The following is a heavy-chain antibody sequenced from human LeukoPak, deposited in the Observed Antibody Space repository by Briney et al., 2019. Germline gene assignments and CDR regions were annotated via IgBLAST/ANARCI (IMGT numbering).Heavy chain of an antibody. CDR2: IYYSGST. CDR3: ARAGLGYYDFWHLDL. V-gene: IGHV4-59*01. D-gene: IGHD3-3*01. CDR1: GGSISSYY. J-gene: IGHJ2*01. Sequence: KPSETLSLTCTVSGGSISSYYWSWIRQPPGKGLEWIGYIYYSGSTNYNPSLKSRVTISVDTSKNQFSLKLSSVTAADTAVYYCARAGLGYYDFWHLDLWGRGTLVTVSS.